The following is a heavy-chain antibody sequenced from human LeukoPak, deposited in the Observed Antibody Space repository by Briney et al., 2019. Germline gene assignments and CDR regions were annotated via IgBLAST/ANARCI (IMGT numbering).Heavy chain of an antibody. D-gene: IGHD2-2*01. V-gene: IGHV4-39*07. J-gene: IGHJ4*02. CDR3: ARDTGYCSSITCTLFDY. CDR1: GYSISSTSYY. Sequence: SETLSLTCTVSGYSISSTSYYWGWIRQSPGKGLEWIGSIFYSGNTYYNPSLKSRVTLSIDTSKNQFSLKLSSVTAADTAVYYCARDTGYCSSITCTLFDYWGQGTLVTVSS. CDR2: IFYSGNT.